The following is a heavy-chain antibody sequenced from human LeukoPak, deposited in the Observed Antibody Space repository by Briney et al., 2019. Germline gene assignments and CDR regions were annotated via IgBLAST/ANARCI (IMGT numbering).Heavy chain of an antibody. Sequence: PGGSLRLSCAASGFTFSSYGMHWVRQAPGKGLEWVAVISYDGSNKYYADSVKGRFTISRDNSKNTLYLQMNSLRAEDTAVYYCAKSSMNDFWSGYPGTGAFDIWGQGTMVTVSS. CDR2: ISYDGSNK. J-gene: IGHJ3*02. V-gene: IGHV3-30*18. CDR1: GFTFSSYG. CDR3: AKSSMNDFWSGYPGTGAFDI. D-gene: IGHD3-3*01.